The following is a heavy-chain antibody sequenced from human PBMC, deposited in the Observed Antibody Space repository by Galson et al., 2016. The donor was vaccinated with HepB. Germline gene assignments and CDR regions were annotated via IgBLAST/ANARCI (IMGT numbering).Heavy chain of an antibody. D-gene: IGHD3-10*01. CDR1: GFTVTNAW. Sequence: SLRLSCAASGFTVTNAWMTWVRQAPGKGLEWVGRIKSRTDGGTADHAAPVKGRFIISRDDSKNTLYLQMNSLKTEDTAVYYCSNHYGSGTYYDFDPWGQGTPVTVSA. CDR3: SNHYGSGTYYDFDP. V-gene: IGHV3-15*01. CDR2: IKSRTDGGTA. J-gene: IGHJ5*02.